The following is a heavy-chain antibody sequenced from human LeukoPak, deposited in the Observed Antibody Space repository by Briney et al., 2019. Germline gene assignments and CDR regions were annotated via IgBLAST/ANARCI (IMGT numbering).Heavy chain of an antibody. CDR3: AKDLIAVAGEGYYYGMDV. CDR1: GGTFSSYA. CDR2: IIPIFGTA. J-gene: IGHJ6*02. V-gene: IGHV1-69*06. Sequence: SVKVSCKASGGTFSSYAISWVRQAPGQGLEWMGGIIPIFGTANYAQKFQGRVTITADKSTSTAYMELSSLRAEDTAVYYCAKDLIAVAGEGYYYGMDVWGQGTTVTVSS. D-gene: IGHD6-19*01.